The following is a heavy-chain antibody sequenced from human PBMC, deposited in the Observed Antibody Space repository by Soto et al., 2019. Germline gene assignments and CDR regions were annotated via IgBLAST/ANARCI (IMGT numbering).Heavy chain of an antibody. CDR3: ARSEGYCSGGSCLTPKLPMDV. J-gene: IGHJ6*02. V-gene: IGHV1-18*01. CDR2: ISAYNGNT. D-gene: IGHD2-15*01. CDR1: GYTFTSYG. Sequence: ASVKVSCKASGYTFTSYGISWVRQAPGQGLEWMGWISAYNGNTNYAQKLRGRVTMTTDTSTSTAYMELRSLRSDDTAVYYCARSEGYCSGGSCLTPKLPMDVWGQGTTVTVSS.